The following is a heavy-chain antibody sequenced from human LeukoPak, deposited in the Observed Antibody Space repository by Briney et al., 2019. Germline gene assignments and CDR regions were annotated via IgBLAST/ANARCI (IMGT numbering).Heavy chain of an antibody. D-gene: IGHD2-2*01. J-gene: IGHJ4*02. V-gene: IGHV3-23*01. CDR2: LSGSGGST. CDR1: GFTFSSYV. Sequence: GGSLRLSCAASGFTFSSYVMSWVRQAPGKGLXXXXGLSGSGGSTXXXXXVXXXXSISRXNSKNTLYLQMNSRRAEDTAVYYSAKDRAVVIPTAIDYWGQGTLVTVSS. CDR3: AKDRAVVIPTAIDY.